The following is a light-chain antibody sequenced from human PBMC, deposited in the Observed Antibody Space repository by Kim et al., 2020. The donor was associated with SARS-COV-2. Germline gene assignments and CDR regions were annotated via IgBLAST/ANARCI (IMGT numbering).Light chain of an antibody. CDR2: KDS. CDR1: ALPKQY. J-gene: IGLJ2*01. Sequence: SYELTQPPSVSVSPGQTARITCSGDALPKQYAYWYQQKPGQAPVLVIYKDSERPSGIPERFSGSSSGTTVTLTISGVQAEYEADYYCQSADSSGTYVVFG. CDR3: QSADSSGTYVV. V-gene: IGLV3-25*03.